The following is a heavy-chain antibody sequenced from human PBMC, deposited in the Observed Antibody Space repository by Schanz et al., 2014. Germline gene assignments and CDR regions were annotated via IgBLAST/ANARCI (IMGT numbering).Heavy chain of an antibody. V-gene: IGHV1-2*06. CDR2: INPNSGGT. CDR3: ARDYYDILTGYPYDTFDI. CDR1: GGTFSSFA. J-gene: IGHJ3*02. D-gene: IGHD3-9*01. Sequence: QVQLVQSGAEVKKPGSSVKVSCKASGGTFSSFAIFWVRQAPGQGLEWMGRINPNSGGTNYAQKFQGRVTMTRDTSISTAYMELRRLRSDDTAVYYCARDYYDILTGYPYDTFDIWGQGTMVTVSS.